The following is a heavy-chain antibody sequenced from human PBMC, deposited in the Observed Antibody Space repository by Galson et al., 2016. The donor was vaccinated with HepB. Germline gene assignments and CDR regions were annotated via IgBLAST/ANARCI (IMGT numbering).Heavy chain of an antibody. Sequence: SLRLSCAASGFVFSNFGLSWVRQAPGTGLEWVASISTRRTTYYSDSVQGRFTISRDNSNNTLYLQMNGLRAEGTAVYYCAKERLVRRIFDHWGQGTLLTVSS. D-gene: IGHD1-1*01. V-gene: IGHV3-23*01. CDR2: ISTRRTT. CDR3: AKERLVRRIFDH. CDR1: GFVFSNFG. J-gene: IGHJ4*02.